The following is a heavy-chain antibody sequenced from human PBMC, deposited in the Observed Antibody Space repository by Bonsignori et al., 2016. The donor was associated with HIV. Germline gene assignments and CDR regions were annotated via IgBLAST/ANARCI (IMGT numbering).Heavy chain of an antibody. CDR3: ARDMVGTTSAFDR. V-gene: IGHV4-59*01. Sequence: WIRQPPGKGLEWIGYLYFGGRTAYNPSLRSRVTISEDTSKKQFSLNLTSMTSADTAVYYCARDMVGTTSAFDRWGQGTMVTVSS. CDR2: LYFGGRT. J-gene: IGHJ3*02. D-gene: IGHD1-7*01.